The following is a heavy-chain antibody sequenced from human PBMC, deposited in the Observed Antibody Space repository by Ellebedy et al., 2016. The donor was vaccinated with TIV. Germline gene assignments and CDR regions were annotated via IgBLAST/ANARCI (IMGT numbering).Heavy chain of an antibody. CDR1: GGTFSSYA. CDR3: ARGLSDYYGMDV. V-gene: IGHV1-18*01. J-gene: IGHJ6*02. CDR2: ISAYNGNT. Sequence: ASVKVSCKASGGTFSSYAISWVRQAPGQGLEWMGWISAYNGNTNYAQKLQGRVTMTTDTSTSTAYMELRSLRSDDTAVYYCARGLSDYYGMDVWGQGTTVTVSS.